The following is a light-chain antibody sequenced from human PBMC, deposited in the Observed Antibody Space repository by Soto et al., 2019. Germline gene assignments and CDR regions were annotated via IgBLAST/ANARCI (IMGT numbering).Light chain of an antibody. CDR1: QSISSW. CDR3: QQYNTFPVT. CDR2: DAS. J-gene: IGKJ2*01. Sequence: DIQMTQSPSTLSASVGDRVTITCRASQSISSWLAWYQQKAGKAPKLLIYDASTVESGVPSRFSVSGSGTEFTLTISSLQPDDFATDYCQQYNTFPVTFGQGTKLEIK. V-gene: IGKV1-5*01.